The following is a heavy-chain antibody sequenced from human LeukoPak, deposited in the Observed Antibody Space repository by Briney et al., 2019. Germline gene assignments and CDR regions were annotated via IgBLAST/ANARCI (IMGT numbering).Heavy chain of an antibody. D-gene: IGHD6-13*01. J-gene: IGHJ4*02. CDR1: GFTFSSYW. CDR3: ARDMEGGQHDY. V-gene: IGHV3-7*05. CDR2: IKQDGREK. Sequence: PGGCLRLSCAASGFTFSSYWMSWVRQAPGKGLEWVANIKQDGREKSYVYPVKGPFTTAKDNAKNSLYLQMNSPRAEDTAVYYCARDMEGGQHDYWGQGTLVTVSS.